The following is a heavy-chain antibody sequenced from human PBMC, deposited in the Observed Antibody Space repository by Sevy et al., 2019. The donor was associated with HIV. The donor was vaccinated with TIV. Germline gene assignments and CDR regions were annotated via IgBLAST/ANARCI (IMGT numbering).Heavy chain of an antibody. Sequence: GGSLRLSCVASGFTFSIYEMNWVRQAPGQGLEWVSYISSSFTNIYYADSVKGRFTISRDNAKNSLYLQMTSLRAEDTAVYYCVARRPHAFDIWGQGTMVTVSS. CDR3: VARRPHAFDI. D-gene: IGHD6-6*01. J-gene: IGHJ3*02. CDR1: GFTFSIYE. V-gene: IGHV3-48*03. CDR2: ISSSFTNI.